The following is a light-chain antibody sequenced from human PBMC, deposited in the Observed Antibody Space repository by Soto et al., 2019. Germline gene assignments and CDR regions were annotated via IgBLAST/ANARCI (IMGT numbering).Light chain of an antibody. CDR1: QSVSTN. J-gene: IGKJ1*01. CDR3: QQFNKWPRT. Sequence: VMTHSPATLSVSPCERATLSCRASQSVSTNLAWYQQRPGQAPRLIISGAYTRATGIPARFSGSGSGTEFTLTISSLQSEDFAIYYCQQFNKWPRTFGQGTKVDNK. V-gene: IGKV3-15*01. CDR2: GAY.